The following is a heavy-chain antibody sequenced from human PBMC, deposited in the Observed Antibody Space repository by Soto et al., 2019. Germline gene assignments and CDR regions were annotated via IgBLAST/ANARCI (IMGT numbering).Heavy chain of an antibody. Sequence: GGSLRLSCAASGFTFSTYWMSWVRQAPGKGLVWVANIKQDGSEEYYVDSVKGRLTISRDNAKNSLYLQMNSLRAEDTAVYYCARDLRSITTNYGSRVRTYYYYGMDVWGQGTTVTVSS. CDR1: GFTFSTYW. J-gene: IGHJ6*02. V-gene: IGHV3-7*01. CDR3: ARDLRSITTNYGSRVRTYYYYGMDV. D-gene: IGHD4-17*01. CDR2: IKQDGSEE.